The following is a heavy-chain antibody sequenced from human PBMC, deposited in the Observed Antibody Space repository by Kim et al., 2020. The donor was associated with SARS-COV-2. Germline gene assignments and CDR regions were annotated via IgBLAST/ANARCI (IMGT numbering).Heavy chain of an antibody. V-gene: IGHV4-34*01. CDR2: INHSGST. CDR1: GGSFSGYY. CDR3: ASFTAVAGIDY. J-gene: IGHJ4*02. D-gene: IGHD6-19*01. Sequence: SETLSLTCAVYGGSFSGYYWSWIRQPPGKGLEWIGEINHSGSTNYNPSLKSRVTISVDTSKNQFSLKLSSVTAADTAVYYCASFTAVAGIDYWGQGTLVTVSS.